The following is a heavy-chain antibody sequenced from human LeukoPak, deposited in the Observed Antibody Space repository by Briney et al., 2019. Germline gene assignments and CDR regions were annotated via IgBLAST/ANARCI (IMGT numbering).Heavy chain of an antibody. CDR3: ARDPTAVANLPQYYLDY. CDR2: ISYDRSLK. CDR1: GFTFSSYA. D-gene: IGHD4-23*01. J-gene: IGHJ4*02. V-gene: IGHV3-30*04. Sequence: SGGCLRLSCAASGFTFSSYAMHWVRQAPGKGLEWVAVISYDRSLKYYADSVRGRFTVSSDNSKNTLYLQMNSLRVEDTAVYYCARDPTAVANLPQYYLDYWGQGILVTVSS.